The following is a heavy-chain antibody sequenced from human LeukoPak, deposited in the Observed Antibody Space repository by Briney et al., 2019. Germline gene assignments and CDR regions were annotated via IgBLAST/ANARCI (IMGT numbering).Heavy chain of an antibody. Sequence: SETLSLTCAVYGGSFSVYYWSWIRQPPGKGLEWIGEINHSGSTNYNPSLKSRVTISVDTSKNQFSLKLSSVTAADTAVYYCARGVDYYDSSGYHLVWGQGTLVTVSS. V-gene: IGHV4-34*01. CDR2: INHSGST. D-gene: IGHD3-22*01. J-gene: IGHJ4*02. CDR1: GGSFSVYY. CDR3: ARGVDYYDSSGYHLV.